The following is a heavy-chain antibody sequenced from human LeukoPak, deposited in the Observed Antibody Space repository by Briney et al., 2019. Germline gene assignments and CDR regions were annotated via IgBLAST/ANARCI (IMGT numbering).Heavy chain of an antibody. CDR1: GGSISSSSYY. CDR2: IYYSGST. Sequence: SETLSLTCTVSGGSISSSSYYWGWIRQPPGRGLEWIGSIYYSGSTYYNPSLKSRVTISVDTSKNQFSLKLSSVTAADTAVYYCARSDGYGLVGIWGQGTMVTVSS. D-gene: IGHD3-10*01. J-gene: IGHJ3*02. V-gene: IGHV4-39*07. CDR3: ARSDGYGLVGI.